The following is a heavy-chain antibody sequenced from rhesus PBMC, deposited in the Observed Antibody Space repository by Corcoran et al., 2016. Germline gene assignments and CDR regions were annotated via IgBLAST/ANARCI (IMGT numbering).Heavy chain of an antibody. CDR1: GGSISTSW. D-gene: IGHD2-2*01. CDR3: GRPGYDNDF. V-gene: IGHV4-173*01. Sequence: QLRLQESGPGLVKPSETLSLTCEVSGGSISTSWWPWIRQSSGRKFAWIGSIRPSNGETPYNPARDSQVTISIDTSKNQFSRKLTSMTAADTAVYYCGRPGYDNDFWGQGILVTVSS. J-gene: IGHJ4*01. CDR2: IRPSNGET.